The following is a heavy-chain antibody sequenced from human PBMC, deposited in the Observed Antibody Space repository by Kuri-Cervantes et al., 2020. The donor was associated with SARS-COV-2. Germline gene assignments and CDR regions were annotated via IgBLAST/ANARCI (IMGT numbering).Heavy chain of an antibody. CDR3: AKGLYCSTTSCHEGGWFDP. Sequence: GESLKISCAASGFTFSGHWIHWVRQAPGKGLEWVSYISSSGSTIYYADSVKGRFTISRDNAKNSLYLQMNSLRAEDTAVYYCAKGLYCSTTSCHEGGWFDPWGQGTLVTVSS. CDR2: ISSSGSTI. V-gene: IGHV3-48*04. CDR1: GFTFSGHW. D-gene: IGHD2-2*01. J-gene: IGHJ5*02.